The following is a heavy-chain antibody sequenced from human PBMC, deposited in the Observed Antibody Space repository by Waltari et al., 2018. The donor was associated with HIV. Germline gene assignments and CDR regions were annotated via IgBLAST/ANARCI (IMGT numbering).Heavy chain of an antibody. V-gene: IGHV1-8*02. CDR2: RKPKGRNT. J-gene: IGHJ6*02. CDR3: ARNSSGKANRYFYYGLDT. CDR1: GYTFIHFV. D-gene: IGHD3-22*01. Sequence: QVHLVQSGPDVKRPGASVTTSCKAFGYTFIHFVFYWVSPAAGHGPEWLGWRKPKGRNTGSPYIYEDRVTMTRDVSTDTAYMEMSGLTPEDTAIYYCARNSSGKANRYFYYGLDTWGQGTPVTV.